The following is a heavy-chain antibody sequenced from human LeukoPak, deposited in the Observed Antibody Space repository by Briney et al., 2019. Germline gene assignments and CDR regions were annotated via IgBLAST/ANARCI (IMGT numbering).Heavy chain of an antibody. J-gene: IGHJ6*03. D-gene: IGHD6-13*01. CDR1: GGSINSYY. CDR2: IYSSGSS. Sequence: ETLSLTCTVSGGSINSYYWNWIRPPAGKGLGWIGRIYSSGSSNYSPSLKSRVTISVDTSKNPVSLKLSSVTAADTAVYYCARDRVGQQLVGRKYYYYYMDVWGKGTTVTISS. CDR3: ARDRVGQQLVGRKYYYYYMDV. V-gene: IGHV4-4*07.